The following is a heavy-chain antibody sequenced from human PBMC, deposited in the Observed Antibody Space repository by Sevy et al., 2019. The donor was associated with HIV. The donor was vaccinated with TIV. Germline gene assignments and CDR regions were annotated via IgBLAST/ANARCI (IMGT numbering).Heavy chain of an antibody. CDR1: GGSISSSSYY. J-gene: IGHJ5*02. D-gene: IGHD2-8*01. CDR2: IYYSGST. V-gene: IGHV4-39*01. CDR3: ARHGGYCTNGVCYTGWFDP. Sequence: SETLSLTCTVSGGSISSSSYYWGWIRQPPGKGLEWIGSIYYSGSTYYNPSLKSRVTISVYTSKNQFSLKLSSVTAADTAVYYCARHGGYCTNGVCYTGWFDPWGQGTLVTVSS.